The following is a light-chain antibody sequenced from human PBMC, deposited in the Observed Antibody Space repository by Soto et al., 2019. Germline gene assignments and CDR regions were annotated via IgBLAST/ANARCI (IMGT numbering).Light chain of an antibody. CDR2: EGS. V-gene: IGLV2-23*01. Sequence: QSALTQPASVSGSPGQSITISCTGTSSDVGTYNLVSWYQQHPGKAPKHMIYEGSKRPSGVSNRFSASKSGNTASLTISGLQAEDEAEYYCCSYAGRSTLIFGGGTKLTVL. CDR3: CSYAGRSTLI. CDR1: SSDVGTYNL. J-gene: IGLJ2*01.